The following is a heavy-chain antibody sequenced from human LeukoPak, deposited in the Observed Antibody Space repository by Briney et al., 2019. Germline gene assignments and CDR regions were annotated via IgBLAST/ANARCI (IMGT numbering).Heavy chain of an antibody. CDR3: ARHSGGGDYDILTGCRTGPAWSDC. V-gene: IGHV4-39*01. D-gene: IGHD3-9*01. Sequence: SETLSLTCTVSGGSISSSGYYWGWIHQPPGKGLEWIGSIYYGGSTYYNPSLKSRVTISVDTSKNQFSLKLSSVTAADTAVYYCARHSGGGDYDILTGCRTGPAWSDCWGQGTLVTVSS. J-gene: IGHJ4*02. CDR2: IYYGGST. CDR1: GGSISSSGYY.